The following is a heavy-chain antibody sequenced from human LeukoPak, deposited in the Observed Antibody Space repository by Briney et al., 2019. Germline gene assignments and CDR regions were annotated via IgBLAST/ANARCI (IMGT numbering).Heavy chain of an antibody. V-gene: IGHV1-18*01. D-gene: IGHD6-13*01. J-gene: IGHJ5*02. CDR2: ISAYNGNT. Sequence: ASVKVSCKASGYTFTSYGFSWVRQTPGQGLEWMGWISAYNGNTNYAQKLQGRVTMTTDTSTSTAYMELRSLRSDDTAVYYCARDPRSSRDNWFDPWGQGTLVTVSS. CDR3: ARDPRSSRDNWFDP. CDR1: GYTFTSYG.